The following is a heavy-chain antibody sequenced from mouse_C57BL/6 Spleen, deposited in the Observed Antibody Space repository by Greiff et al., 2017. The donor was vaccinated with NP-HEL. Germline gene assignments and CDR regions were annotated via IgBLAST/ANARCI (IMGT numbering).Heavy chain of an antibody. CDR1: GYTFTSYW. V-gene: IGHV1-50*01. CDR2: IDPSDSYT. CDR3: ARGGITTVVGNFDY. D-gene: IGHD1-1*01. Sequence: QVQLQQPGAELVKPGASVKLSCKASGYTFTSYWMQWVKQRPGQGLEWIGEIDPSDSYTNYNQKFKGKATLTVDTSSSTAYMQISSLKYEDSAVDYWARGGITTVVGNFDYWGQGTTLTVSS. J-gene: IGHJ2*01.